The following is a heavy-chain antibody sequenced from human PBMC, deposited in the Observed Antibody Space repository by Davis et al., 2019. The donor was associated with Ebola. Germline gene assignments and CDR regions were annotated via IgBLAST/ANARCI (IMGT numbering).Heavy chain of an antibody. CDR2: IFYSGST. V-gene: IGHV4-59*08. D-gene: IGHD7-27*01. CDR3: ARLALGYYYGMDV. CDR1: GGSISSHY. Sequence: MPSETLSLTCTVSGGSISSHYWSWVRQSPGKGLEWIGYIFYSGSTNYNPSLKSRVTISVDTSKNQFSLKLSSVTAADTAVYYCARLALGYYYGMDVWGQGTTVTVSS. J-gene: IGHJ6*02.